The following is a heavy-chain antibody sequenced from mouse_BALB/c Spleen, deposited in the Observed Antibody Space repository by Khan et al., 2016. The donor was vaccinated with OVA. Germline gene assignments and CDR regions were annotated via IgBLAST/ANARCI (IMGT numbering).Heavy chain of an antibody. J-gene: IGHJ2*01. CDR1: GYTFINYW. V-gene: IGHV1-7*01. CDR2: INPSTGYT. CDR3: ARRGLRWDCDY. D-gene: IGHD1-1*01. Sequence: VQLQQSGAELAKPGASVKMSCKASGYTFINYWILWVKQRPGPGLEWIGYINPSTGYTEYNQNFKDKATLTADKSSSTAYMQLSSLTSEDSAVYYCARRGLRWDCDYWGQGTTLTVSS.